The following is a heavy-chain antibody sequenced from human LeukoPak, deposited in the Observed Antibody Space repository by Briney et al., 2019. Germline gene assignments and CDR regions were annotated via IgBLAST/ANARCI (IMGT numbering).Heavy chain of an antibody. CDR2: INPNSGGT. J-gene: IGHJ5*02. Sequence: GASVKVSCKASGYTFTGYYMHWVRQAPGQGLEWMGWINPNSGGTNYAQKFQGRVTMTRDTSISTAYMELSRLRSDDTAVYHCARDPSSSAGNWFDPWDQGTLVTVSS. CDR3: ARDPSSSAGNWFDP. V-gene: IGHV1-2*02. CDR1: GYTFTGYY. D-gene: IGHD6-6*01.